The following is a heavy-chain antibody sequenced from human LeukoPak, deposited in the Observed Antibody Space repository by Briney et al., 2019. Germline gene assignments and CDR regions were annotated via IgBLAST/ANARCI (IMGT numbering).Heavy chain of an antibody. CDR1: EFNVSSNY. CDR2: IFCGGST. CDR3: ASFLGGFSSFH. D-gene: IGHD4-23*01. V-gene: IGHV3-66*02. J-gene: IGHJ4*02. Sequence: GGSLRLSCAASEFNVSSNYMSWVRQAPGKGLEWVSVIFCGGSTYYEDSVKGRLTTSRDDSNNTLCVQMNSLRAEDTGVYYCASFLGGFSSFHWGQGTLVAVSS.